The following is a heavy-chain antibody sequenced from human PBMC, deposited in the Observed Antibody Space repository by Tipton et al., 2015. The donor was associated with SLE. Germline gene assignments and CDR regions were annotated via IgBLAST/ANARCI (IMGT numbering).Heavy chain of an antibody. CDR1: GGSISNHH. Sequence: TLSLTCTVSGGSISNHHWSWIRQSAGNRLEWIGRLYTSGSTNYNPSRQSRASMSLDTSKNQFSLKLSSVTAADTAVYYCARDGAGDDIPPGFDPWGQGSLVTVSS. CDR3: ARDGAGDDIPPGFDP. CDR2: LYTSGST. D-gene: IGHD3-9*01. J-gene: IGHJ5*02. V-gene: IGHV4-4*07.